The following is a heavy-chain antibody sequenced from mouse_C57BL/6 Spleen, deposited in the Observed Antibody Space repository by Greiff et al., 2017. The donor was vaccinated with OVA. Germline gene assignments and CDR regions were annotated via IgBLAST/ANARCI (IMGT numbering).Heavy chain of an antibody. CDR2: IDPSDSYT. V-gene: IGHV1-50*01. Sequence: QVQLQQPGAELVKPGASVKLSCKASGYTFTSYWMQWVKQRPGQGLEWIGEIDPSDSYTNYNQKFKGKATLTVDTSSSTAYMQLSSLTSEDSAVDDWARKYRSYWYFDVWGTGTTVTGSS. D-gene: IGHD5-1-1*01. J-gene: IGHJ1*03. CDR3: ARKYRSYWYFDV. CDR1: GYTFTSYW.